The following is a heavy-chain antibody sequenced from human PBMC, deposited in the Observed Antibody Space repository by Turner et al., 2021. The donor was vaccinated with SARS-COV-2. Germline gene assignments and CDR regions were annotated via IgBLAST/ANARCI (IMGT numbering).Heavy chain of an antibody. CDR2: ISSRGSTI. J-gene: IGHJ6*02. CDR3: ARTQGKYCTNGVCYYYYYGMDV. CDR1: GFTFSDCY. D-gene: IGHD2-8*01. V-gene: IGHV3-11*01. Sequence: QVQLVDSGGGLVKPGGSLRRSCAASGFTFSDCYMSWIRQAPGKGLEWVSYISSRGSTIYYADSVKGRFTISRDNAKNSLYLQMNSLRAEDTAVYYCARTQGKYCTNGVCYYYYYGMDVWGQGTTVTVSS.